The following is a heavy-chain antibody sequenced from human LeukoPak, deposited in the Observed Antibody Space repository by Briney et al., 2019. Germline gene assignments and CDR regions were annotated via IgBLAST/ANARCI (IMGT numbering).Heavy chain of an antibody. CDR2: TSSDLNVK. J-gene: IGHJ4*02. Sequence: GGSLRLSCAASGFTFRNYVTHWVRQAPGKGLEWVAVTSSDLNVKLYADSVKGRFTISRDNSRSTLYLQMNSLRPEDTAIYYCAREGYYGSGSPPSLYFDYWGQGTLVTVSS. CDR3: AREGYYGSGSPPSLYFDY. D-gene: IGHD3-10*01. CDR1: GFTFRNYV. V-gene: IGHV3-30-3*01.